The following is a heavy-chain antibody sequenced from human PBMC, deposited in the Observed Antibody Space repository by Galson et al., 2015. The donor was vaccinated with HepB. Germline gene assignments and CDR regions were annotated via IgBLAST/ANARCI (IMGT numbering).Heavy chain of an antibody. Sequence: SVKVSCKASGYTFNTYAINWVRQAPGQGLEWMGKVNTYNGTANYAQKFQGRVTIAADESTSTAYMVLRSLRYEDTAVYYCAYFTSGSAEDLHYWGQGTLVTVSS. CDR1: GYTFNTYA. CDR3: AYFTSGSAEDLHY. V-gene: IGHV1-69*11. D-gene: IGHD3-10*01. CDR2: VNTYNGTA. J-gene: IGHJ4*02.